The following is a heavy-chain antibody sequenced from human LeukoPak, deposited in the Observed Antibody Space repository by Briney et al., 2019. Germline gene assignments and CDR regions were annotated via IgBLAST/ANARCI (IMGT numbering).Heavy chain of an antibody. J-gene: IGHJ6*02. CDR3: AKDLGSGYEVYYYYGMDV. D-gene: IGHD5-12*01. CDR1: EFTFSSHA. CDR2: ISGGGEST. Sequence: GGSLRLSCVASEFTFSSHAMNWVRQAPGKGLEWVSSISGGGESTYYADSVKGRFTVSRDNSKNTLYLQMNSLRAEDTAVYYCAKDLGSGYEVYYYYGMDVWGQGTTVTVSS. V-gene: IGHV3-23*01.